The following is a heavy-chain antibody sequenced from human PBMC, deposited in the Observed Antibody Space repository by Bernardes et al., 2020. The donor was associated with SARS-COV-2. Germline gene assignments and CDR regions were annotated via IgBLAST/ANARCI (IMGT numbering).Heavy chain of an antibody. Sequence: SETLSLTRTVSGGSISSSSYYWGWIRQPPGKGLEWIGSIYYSGSTYYNPSLKSRVTISVDTSKNQFSLKLSSVTAADTAVYYCARQAWDIVVVPAAIGMDVWGQGTTVTVSS. J-gene: IGHJ6*02. D-gene: IGHD2-2*01. CDR2: IYYSGST. CDR1: GGSISSSSYY. CDR3: ARQAWDIVVVPAAIGMDV. V-gene: IGHV4-39*01.